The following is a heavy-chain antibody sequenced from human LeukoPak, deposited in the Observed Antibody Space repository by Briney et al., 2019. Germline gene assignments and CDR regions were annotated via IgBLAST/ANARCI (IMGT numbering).Heavy chain of an antibody. CDR2: IIPIFGTA. CDR1: GGTFSSYA. Sequence: ASVKVSCKASGGTFSSYAISWVRQAPGQGLEWMGGIIPIFGTANYAQKFQGRVTITADESTSTAYMELSSLRSEDTAVYYCARGQWDIVVVPAEERTYYYYMDVWGKGTTVTVSS. V-gene: IGHV1-69*13. D-gene: IGHD2-2*01. CDR3: ARGQWDIVVVPAEERTYYYYMDV. J-gene: IGHJ6*03.